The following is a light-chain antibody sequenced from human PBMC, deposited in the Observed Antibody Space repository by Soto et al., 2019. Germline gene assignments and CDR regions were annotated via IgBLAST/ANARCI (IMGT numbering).Light chain of an antibody. CDR2: DVS. Sequence: QSALTQPASVSGSPGQSITISRTGTSTDVGGYNYVSWYQQHPGKAPKLMIYDVSNRPSGVSNRFSGSKSGNTASLTISGLQAEDEADYYCSSYTSSSTYVFGPGTKVTVL. CDR1: STDVGGYNY. J-gene: IGLJ1*01. V-gene: IGLV2-14*03. CDR3: SSYTSSSTYV.